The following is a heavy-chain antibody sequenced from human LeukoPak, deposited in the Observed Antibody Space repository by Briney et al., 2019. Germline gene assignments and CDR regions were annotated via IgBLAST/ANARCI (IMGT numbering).Heavy chain of an antibody. J-gene: IGHJ4*02. CDR1: GGSISSGGYY. CDR2: IYYSGST. Sequence: SETLSLTCSVSGGSISSGGYYWSWIRQHPGKGLEWIGYIYYSGSTYYNPSLKSRVTISVDTSKNQFSLKLSSVTAADTAVYYCARGPATIQDYWGQGTLVTVSS. CDR3: ARGPATIQDY. V-gene: IGHV4-31*03. D-gene: IGHD5-12*01.